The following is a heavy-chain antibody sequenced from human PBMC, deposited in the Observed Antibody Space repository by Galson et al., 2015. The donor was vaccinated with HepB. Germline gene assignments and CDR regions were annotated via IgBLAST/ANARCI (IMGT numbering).Heavy chain of an antibody. CDR1: GFTFSSYA. V-gene: IGHV3-23*01. J-gene: IGHJ4*02. CDR3: AKGGGGYSYGDLGY. D-gene: IGHD5-18*01. CDR2: ISGSGGST. Sequence: SLRLSCAASGFTFSSYAMSWVRQAPGKGLEWVSAISGSGGSTYYADSVKGRFTISRDNSKNTLYLQMNSLRAEDTAVYYCAKGGGGYSYGDLGYWGQGTLVTVSS.